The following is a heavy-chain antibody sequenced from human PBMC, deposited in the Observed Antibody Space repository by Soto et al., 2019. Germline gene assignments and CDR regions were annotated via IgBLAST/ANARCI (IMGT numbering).Heavy chain of an antibody. D-gene: IGHD4-4*01. CDR1: GFTFSSYA. J-gene: IGHJ6*02. Sequence: GGSLRLSCAASGFTFSSYAMHWVRQAPGKGLEWVAVISYDGSNKYYADSVKGRFTISRDNSKNTLYLQMNSLRAEDTAVYYCARGGQFTDLYYGMDVWGQGTTVTVSS. V-gene: IGHV3-30-3*01. CDR2: ISYDGSNK. CDR3: ARGGQFTDLYYGMDV.